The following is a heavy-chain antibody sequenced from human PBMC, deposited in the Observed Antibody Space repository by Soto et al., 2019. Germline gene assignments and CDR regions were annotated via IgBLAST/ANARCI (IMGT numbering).Heavy chain of an antibody. J-gene: IGHJ6*02. D-gene: IGHD6-6*01. CDR2: ISSSSSTI. CDR3: SRGTYSSSPARPYYYYYGMDV. Sequence: EVQLVESGGGLVQPGGSLRLSCAASGFTFSSYSMNWVRQAPGKGLEWVSYISSSSSTIYYADSVKGRLTTSRDNANTXLXLXXNRLRDEDTAVYYCSRGTYSSSPARPYYYYYGMDVWGHGTTVTVSS. CDR1: GFTFSSYS. V-gene: IGHV3-48*02.